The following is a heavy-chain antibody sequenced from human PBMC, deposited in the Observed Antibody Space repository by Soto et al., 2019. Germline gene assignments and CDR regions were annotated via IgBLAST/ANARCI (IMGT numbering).Heavy chain of an antibody. D-gene: IGHD4-4*01. V-gene: IGHV1-69*06. J-gene: IGHJ4*02. CDR3: ARFPSLQHYFDY. CDR1: GGTFSSYA. Sequence: ASVKVSCKASGGTFSSYAISWVRQAPGQGLEWMGGIIPIFGTANYAQKFQGRVTITADKSTSTAYMELSSLRSEDTAVYYCARFPSLQHYFDYWGQGTLVTSPQ. CDR2: IIPIFGTA.